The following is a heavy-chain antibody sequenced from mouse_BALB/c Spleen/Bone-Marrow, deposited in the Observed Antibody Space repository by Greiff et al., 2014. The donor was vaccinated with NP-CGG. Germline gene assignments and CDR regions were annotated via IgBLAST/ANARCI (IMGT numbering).Heavy chain of an antibody. V-gene: IGHV1-61*01. CDR2: IHPSDSET. CDR3: ARQDVTTTSDY. Sequence: QVQLKQSGAELVRPGASVKLSCKASGYSFISYWMNWVKQRPGQGLEWISMIHPSDSETRLNQKFKDKATLTVDKSSSTVYIQLSSPTSEDSAVYYCARQDVTTTSDYWGHGTTLTVSS. CDR1: GYSFISYW. J-gene: IGHJ2*01. D-gene: IGHD2-12*01.